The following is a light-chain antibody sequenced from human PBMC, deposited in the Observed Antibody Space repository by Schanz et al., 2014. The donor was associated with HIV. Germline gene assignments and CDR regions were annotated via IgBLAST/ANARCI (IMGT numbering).Light chain of an antibody. CDR2: DVT. Sequence: QSALTQPASVSGSPGQSITISCTGTSSDVGGYDFVSWYQQHPGKAPKLMIYDVTNRPSGVSNRFSASKSGNTASLTISGLQAEDEADYYCSSYSSRNTEVVFGGGTKLTVL. J-gene: IGLJ2*01. CDR3: SSYSSRNTEVV. V-gene: IGLV2-14*03. CDR1: SSDVGGYDF.